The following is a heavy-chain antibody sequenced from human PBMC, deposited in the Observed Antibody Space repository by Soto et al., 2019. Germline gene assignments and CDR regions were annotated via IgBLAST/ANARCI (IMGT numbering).Heavy chain of an antibody. D-gene: IGHD2-21*02. V-gene: IGHV1-2*02. CDR3: ARYFGYCGGDCYAEYFQH. Sequence: ASVKVSCKASGYTFTGYYMHWVRQAPGQGLEWMGWINPNSGGTNYAQKFQGRVTMTRDTSISTAYMELSRLRSDDTAVYYCARYFGYCGGDCYAEYFQHWGQGTLVTV. CDR1: GYTFTGYY. CDR2: INPNSGGT. J-gene: IGHJ1*01.